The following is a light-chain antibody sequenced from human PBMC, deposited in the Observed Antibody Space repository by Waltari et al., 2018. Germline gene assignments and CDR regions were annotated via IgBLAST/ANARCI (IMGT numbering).Light chain of an antibody. CDR1: QSINTW. Sequence: DIQMTQSPSTLSASVGDRVTITCRASQSINTWLACYQQKPGKAPKVLIYKASNLESGVPSKFSGRGSGTEFTLTISSLQPDDFAIYYCQQYHSLPFTFGPGTKVDVK. V-gene: IGKV1-5*03. CDR3: QQYHSLPFT. CDR2: KAS. J-gene: IGKJ3*01.